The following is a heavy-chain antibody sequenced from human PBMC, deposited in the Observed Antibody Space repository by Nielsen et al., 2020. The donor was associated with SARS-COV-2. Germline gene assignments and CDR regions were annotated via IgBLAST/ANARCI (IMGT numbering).Heavy chain of an antibody. CDR3: ARGLRDVLRYFDWSVAFDI. J-gene: IGHJ3*02. Sequence: GGSLRLSCAASGFTFSSYSMNWVRQAPGKGLEWVSYISSSGSTIYYADSVKGRFTISRDNAKSSLYLQMNSLRAEDTAVYYCARGLRDVLRYFDWSVAFDIWGQGTMVTVSS. CDR1: GFTFSSYS. D-gene: IGHD3-9*01. V-gene: IGHV3-48*04. CDR2: ISSSGSTI.